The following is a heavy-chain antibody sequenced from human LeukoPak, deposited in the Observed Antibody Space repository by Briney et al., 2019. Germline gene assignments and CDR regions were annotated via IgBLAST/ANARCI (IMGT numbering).Heavy chain of an antibody. J-gene: IGHJ6*03. CDR1: GGTFSSYA. V-gene: IGHV1-69*01. CDR2: IIPIFGTA. CDR3: ARGVSDWATGYMDV. Sequence: SVKVSCKASGGTFSSYAISWVRQAPGQGLEWMGGIIPIFGTANYAQKFQGRVTITADESTSTAYMELSSLRSEDTAVYYCARGVSDWATGYMDVWGKGTTVTVSS. D-gene: IGHD3/OR15-3a*01.